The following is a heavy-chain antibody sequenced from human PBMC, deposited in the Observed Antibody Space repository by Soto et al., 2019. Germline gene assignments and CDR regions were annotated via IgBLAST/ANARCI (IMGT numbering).Heavy chain of an antibody. CDR1: GGTFSSYT. J-gene: IGHJ4*02. CDR3: ARAHMVRGVIPFDY. D-gene: IGHD3-10*01. Sequence: QVQLVQSGAEVKKPGSSVKVSCKASGGTFSSYTISWVRQAPGQGLEWMGRIIPILGIANYAQKFQGRVTITADKSTSTADMGLSSLRSEDTAVYYCARAHMVRGVIPFDYWGQGTLVTVSS. CDR2: IIPILGIA. V-gene: IGHV1-69*02.